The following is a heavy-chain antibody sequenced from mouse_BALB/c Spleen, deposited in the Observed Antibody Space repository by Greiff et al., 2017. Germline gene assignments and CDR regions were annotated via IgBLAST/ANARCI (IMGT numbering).Heavy chain of an antibody. CDR1: GYTFTSYV. J-gene: IGHJ4*01. D-gene: IGHD1-1*01. Sequence: VQLQQSGPELVKPGASVKMSCKASGYTFTSYVMHWVKQKPGQGLEWIGYINPYNDGTKYNEKFKGKATLTSDKSSSTAYMELSSLTSEDSAVYYCARGDGSSLYYYAMDYWGQGTSVTVSS. CDR2: INPYNDGT. V-gene: IGHV1-14*01. CDR3: ARGDGSSLYYYAMDY.